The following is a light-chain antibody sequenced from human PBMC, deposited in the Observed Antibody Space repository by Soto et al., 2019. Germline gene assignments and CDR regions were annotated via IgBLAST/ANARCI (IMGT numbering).Light chain of an antibody. CDR1: QSIGRW. CDR3: QQYKVT. J-gene: IGKJ1*01. V-gene: IGKV1-5*01. Sequence: DIQMTQSPSTLSASVGDRVTITCRASQSIGRWLAWYQQKPGAAPKLLIYDASSLQSGVPSRFSGSGSGTEFTLSISSLQPDDFATYYCQQYKVTFGQGTKVEIK. CDR2: DAS.